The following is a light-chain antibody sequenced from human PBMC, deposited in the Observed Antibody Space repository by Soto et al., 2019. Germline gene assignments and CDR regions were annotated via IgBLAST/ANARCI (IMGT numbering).Light chain of an antibody. CDR1: SSNIGSNY. CDR2: RNN. J-gene: IGLJ1*01. CDR3: GAWNDSLSARV. V-gene: IGLV1-47*01. Sequence: QSVLTQPTSASGTPGQRVTISFSGSSSNIGSNYVYLYQQLPGTAPKLLIYRNNHRPSGVPDRLSGSKSGTSASLAISGLLSEDEADYYCGAWNDSLSARVFGTGTKLTVL.